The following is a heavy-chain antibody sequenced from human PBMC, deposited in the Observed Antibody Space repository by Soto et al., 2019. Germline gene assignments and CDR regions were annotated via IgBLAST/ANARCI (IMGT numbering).Heavy chain of an antibody. CDR1: GFTFSSYT. CDR2: ISATGGST. D-gene: IGHD2-21*02. J-gene: IGHJ5*02. Sequence: PGGSLRLSCAASGFTFSSYTMSWGRQAPGKGLEWVSGISATGGSTYYADSVKGRFTFSRDNSENTLYLQMNSLRAEDTAVYYCAKGFIRDCGGDCTVDTWGQGTLVTVYS. CDR3: AKGFIRDCGGDCTVDT. V-gene: IGHV3-23*01.